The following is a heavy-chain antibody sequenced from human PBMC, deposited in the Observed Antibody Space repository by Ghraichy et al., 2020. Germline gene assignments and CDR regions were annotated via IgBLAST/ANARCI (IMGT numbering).Heavy chain of an antibody. Sequence: SETLSLTCTVSGDYISQYYWSWIRQPPGKGLEWIAHIYYGGSTNYNPSLKSRVTISVDTSKNQLSLKLNSVTAADTAVYYCARGNRFLEWSPFDNWGQGTLVTVSS. CDR2: IYYGGST. J-gene: IGHJ4*02. D-gene: IGHD3-3*01. CDR1: GDYISQYY. CDR3: ARGNRFLEWSPFDN. V-gene: IGHV4-59*01.